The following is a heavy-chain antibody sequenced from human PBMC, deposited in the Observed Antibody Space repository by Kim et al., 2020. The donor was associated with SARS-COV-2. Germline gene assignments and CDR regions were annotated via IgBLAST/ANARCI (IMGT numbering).Heavy chain of an antibody. D-gene: IGHD6-13*01. CDR3: ARDRFRSIAAAGPDDY. Sequence: GGSLRLSCAASGFTFSDYYMSWIRQAPGKGLEWVSYISSSGSTIYYADSVKGRFTISRDNAKNSLYLQMNSLRAEDTAVYYCARDRFRSIAAAGPDDYWGQGTLVTVSS. J-gene: IGHJ4*02. CDR2: ISSSGSTI. V-gene: IGHV3-11*01. CDR1: GFTFSDYY.